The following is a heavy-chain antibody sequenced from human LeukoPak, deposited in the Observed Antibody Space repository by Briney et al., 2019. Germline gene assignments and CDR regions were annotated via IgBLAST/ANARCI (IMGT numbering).Heavy chain of an antibody. J-gene: IGHJ4*02. CDR2: MNPNSGNT. V-gene: IGHV1-8*01. D-gene: IGHD3-9*01. Sequence: GASVKVSCEASGYTFTSYDINWVRQATGQGLEWMGWMNPNSGNTGYAQKFQGRVTMTRNTSISTAYMELSSLRSEDTAVYYCARARYFDWLGTDYWGQGTLVTVSS. CDR1: GYTFTSYD. CDR3: ARARYFDWLGTDY.